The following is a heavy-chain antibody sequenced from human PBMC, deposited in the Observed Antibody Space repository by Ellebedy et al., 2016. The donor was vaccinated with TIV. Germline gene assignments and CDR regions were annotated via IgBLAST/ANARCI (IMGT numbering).Heavy chain of an antibody. D-gene: IGHD3-10*01. CDR2: INPVSGRT. Sequence: AASVKVSCKASGYTFTGYYMHWVRQAPGQGLEWMGWINPVSGRTKYEQKFQGRVTMTRDTSISTAYMELSSLRSDDTAVYHCARVDAASYCLDFWGLGTLVTVSS. CDR3: ARVDAASYCLDF. CDR1: GYTFTGYY. J-gene: IGHJ4*02. V-gene: IGHV1-2*02.